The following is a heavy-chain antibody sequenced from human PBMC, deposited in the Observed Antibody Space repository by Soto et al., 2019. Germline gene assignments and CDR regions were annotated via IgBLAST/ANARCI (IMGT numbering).Heavy chain of an antibody. Sequence: GGSLRLSCAASGFTFDDYAMHWVRQAPGKGLEWVSGISWNSGSIGYADSVKGRFTISRDNAKNSLYLQMNSLRAEDTALYYCSTDKGPITAGRGDYYYYMDVWGKGTTVTVSS. CDR1: GFTFDDYA. D-gene: IGHD6-6*01. CDR2: ISWNSGSI. V-gene: IGHV3-9*01. CDR3: STDKGPITAGRGDYYYYMDV. J-gene: IGHJ6*03.